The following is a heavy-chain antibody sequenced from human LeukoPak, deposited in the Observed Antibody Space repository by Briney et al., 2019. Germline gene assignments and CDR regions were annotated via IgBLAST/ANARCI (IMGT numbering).Heavy chain of an antibody. CDR1: GFTLSSFW. V-gene: IGHV3-7*04. CDR2: IKQDGSDK. D-gene: IGHD3/OR15-3a*01. J-gene: IGHJ3*02. CDR3: ARVDGHDAFDI. Sequence: PGGSLRLSCAASGFTLSSFWMSWVRQAPGQGLEWVANIKQDGSDKYYVDSVKGRFTISRDNAKNSLYLQMDSLRAEDTAVYFCARVDGHDAFDIWGQGTMVTVSS.